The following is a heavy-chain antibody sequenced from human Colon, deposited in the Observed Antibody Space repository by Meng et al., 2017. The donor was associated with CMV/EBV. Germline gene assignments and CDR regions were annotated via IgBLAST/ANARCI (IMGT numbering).Heavy chain of an antibody. J-gene: IGHJ6*02. CDR1: GPMFGVYA. CDR3: ARPRGTYYYGSGMDV. Sequence: GESLKISCVVSGPSGPMFGVYAMNWVRQAPGKGLEWVALMAYDEKKKYYADSVQGRFTMSKDMSEKTVYLEMNSLRPEDTGVYYCARPRGTYYYGSGMDVWGQGTTVTVSS. V-gene: IGHV3-30*04. D-gene: IGHD3-10*01. CDR2: MAYDEKKK.